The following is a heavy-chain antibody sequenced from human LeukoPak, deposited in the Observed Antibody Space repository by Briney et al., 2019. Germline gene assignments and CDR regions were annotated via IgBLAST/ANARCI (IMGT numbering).Heavy chain of an antibody. D-gene: IGHD3-22*01. J-gene: IGHJ3*02. Sequence: SETLSLTCAVSGGSISSGGYCWSWVRQPRGKGLEWIGYIYHSGSTYYNPSLKSRFTISVDRSKNQFSLKLSSVTAADTAVYYCARFAYDSSAYYYVESEDAFDIWGQGTMVTVSS. CDR2: IYHSGST. CDR3: ARFAYDSSAYYYVESEDAFDI. V-gene: IGHV4-30-2*01. CDR1: GGSISSGGYC.